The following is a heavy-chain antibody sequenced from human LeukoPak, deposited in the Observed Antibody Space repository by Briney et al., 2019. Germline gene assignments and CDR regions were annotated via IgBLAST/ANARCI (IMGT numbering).Heavy chain of an antibody. V-gene: IGHV1-8*01. J-gene: IGHJ6*02. CDR3: GRGSDIVVVPAYYYGMDV. D-gene: IGHD2-2*01. CDR1: GYTFTSYD. CDR2: MNPNSGNT. Sequence: ASVKVSCKASGYTFTSYDINWVRQATGQGLEWMGWMNPNSGNTGYAQKFQGRVTMTRNTSISTAYMELSSLRSEDTAVYYCGRGSDIVVVPAYYYGMDVWGQGTTVTVSS.